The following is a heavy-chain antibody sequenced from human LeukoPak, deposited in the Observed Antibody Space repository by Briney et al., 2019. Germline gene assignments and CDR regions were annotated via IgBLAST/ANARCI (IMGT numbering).Heavy chain of an antibody. Sequence: GGSLRLSCAASGFTLYSYSMDWVRQAPGKGLEWVSYISSSTSAIYYADSVKGRFTISRDNAKNSLHLQMNSLRDEDTAVYYCARDRSLATNPYYFDYWGQGTLVTVSS. D-gene: IGHD5-12*01. J-gene: IGHJ4*02. CDR2: ISSSTSAI. CDR3: ARDRSLATNPYYFDY. V-gene: IGHV3-48*02. CDR1: GFTLYSYS.